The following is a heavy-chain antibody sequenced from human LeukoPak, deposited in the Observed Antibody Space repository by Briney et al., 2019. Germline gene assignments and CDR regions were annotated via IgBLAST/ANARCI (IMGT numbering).Heavy chain of an antibody. CDR3: ARDLCTNATCPLFDY. J-gene: IGHJ4*02. Sequence: ASVKVSCKASGYTFTSYGSSWLGQAPGQGREWVGWISAYDSNTDYAQKFQGRVSMTTDTSTSTAYMELRSLSSDDTAVYYCARDLCTNATCPLFDYWGQGTLVTVSS. D-gene: IGHD2-8*01. V-gene: IGHV1-18*04. CDR1: GYTFTSYG. CDR2: ISAYDSNT.